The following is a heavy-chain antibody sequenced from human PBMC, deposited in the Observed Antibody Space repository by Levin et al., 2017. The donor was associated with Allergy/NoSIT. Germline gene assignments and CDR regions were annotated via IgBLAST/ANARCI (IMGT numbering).Heavy chain of an antibody. D-gene: IGHD6-13*01. CDR1: GYTFTSYY. V-gene: IGHV1-46*01. J-gene: IGHJ3*02. Sequence: GESLKISCKASGYTFTSYYMHWVRQAPGQGLEWMGIINPSGGSTSYAQKFQGRVTMTRDTSTSTVYMELSSLRSEDTAVYYCARAAPGIAAAGTWAFDIWGQGTMVTVSS. CDR3: ARAAPGIAAAGTWAFDI. CDR2: INPSGGST.